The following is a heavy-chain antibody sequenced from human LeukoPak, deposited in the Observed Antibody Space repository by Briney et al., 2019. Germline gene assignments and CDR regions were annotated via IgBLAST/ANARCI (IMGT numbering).Heavy chain of an antibody. CDR1: GGSFSGYY. CDR3: ARSTRLAAAGFDY. CDR2: INHSGST. Sequence: SETLSLTCAVYGGSFSGYYWSWIRQPPGKGLEWIGEINHSGSTNYNPSLKSRVTISVDTSKNQFSLKLSSVTAADTAVYYCARSTRLAAAGFDYWGQGNLVTVSS. J-gene: IGHJ4*02. V-gene: IGHV4-34*01. D-gene: IGHD6-13*01.